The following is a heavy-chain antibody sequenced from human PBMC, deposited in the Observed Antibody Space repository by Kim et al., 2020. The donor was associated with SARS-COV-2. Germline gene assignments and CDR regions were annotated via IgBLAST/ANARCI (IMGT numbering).Heavy chain of an antibody. CDR3: GRIVRGTTYGGVDL. Sequence: GGSLRLSCVASGLTFSNCWMMWVRQAPGKGLEWVAIVSDDGSVKNYVDSAKGRVSISRDNSKNLLYLQLNSLRAEDTALYFCGRIVRGTTYGGVDLWGQGIMVTVSS. V-gene: IGHV3-7*01. CDR2: VSDDGSVK. J-gene: IGHJ6*02. CDR1: GLTFSNCW. D-gene: IGHD3-10*01.